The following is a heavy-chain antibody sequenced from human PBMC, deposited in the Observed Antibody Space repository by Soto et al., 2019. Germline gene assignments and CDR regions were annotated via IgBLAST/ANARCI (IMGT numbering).Heavy chain of an antibody. CDR2: IIPFFDKP. V-gene: IGHV1-69*13. CDR3: VTRGSYTELDY. CDR1: GGTFSTYA. D-gene: IGHD3-10*01. Sequence: GASVKVSCKASGGTFSTYAITWVRQAPGQGLEWMGGIIPFFDKPNYAQRFHGRVTITAVESTSTAYMELSSLISEDTAVYYCVTRGSYTELDYWGQGTLVTVSS. J-gene: IGHJ4*02.